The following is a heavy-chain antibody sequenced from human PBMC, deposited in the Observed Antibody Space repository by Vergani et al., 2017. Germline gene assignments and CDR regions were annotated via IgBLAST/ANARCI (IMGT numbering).Heavy chain of an antibody. V-gene: IGHV1-69*01. CDR2: IIPIFGTA. D-gene: IGHD1-26*01. CDR1: GGTFSSYA. J-gene: IGHJ6*03. Sequence: QVQLVQSGAEVKKPGSSVKVSCKASGGTFSSYAISWVRQAPGQGLEWMGGIIPIFGTANYAQKFQGRVTITADESTSTAYSELSSLRSEDTAVYYCASRDRGGSDSGWNRVGRYFFYYCVD. CDR3: ASRDRGGSDSGWNRVGRYFFYYCVD.